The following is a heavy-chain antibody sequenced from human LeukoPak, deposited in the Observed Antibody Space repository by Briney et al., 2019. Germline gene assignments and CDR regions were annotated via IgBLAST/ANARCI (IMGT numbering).Heavy chain of an antibody. CDR1: GLTFSSFE. CDR3: AREVGFDAFDI. CDR2: ISKSDNTL. Sequence: PGGSLRLSCAASGLTFSSFEMNWVRQAPGKGLEWVSYISKSDNTLYYRDSVKGRFTISRDNAKNSLYLQMNSLRADDTAIYYCAREVGFDAFDIWGQGTMVTVSS. D-gene: IGHD3-10*01. J-gene: IGHJ3*02. V-gene: IGHV3-48*03.